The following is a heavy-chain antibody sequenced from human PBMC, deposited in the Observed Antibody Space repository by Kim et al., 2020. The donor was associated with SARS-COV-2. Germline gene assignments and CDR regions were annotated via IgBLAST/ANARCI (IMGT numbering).Heavy chain of an antibody. CDR3: ARGSSYYDILTGLEENWFDP. V-gene: IGHV3-30*01. J-gene: IGHJ5*02. D-gene: IGHD3-9*01. Sequence: RFTISRDNAKNTLYLQMNSLRAEDTAVYYCARGSSYYDILTGLEENWFDPWGQGTLVTVSS.